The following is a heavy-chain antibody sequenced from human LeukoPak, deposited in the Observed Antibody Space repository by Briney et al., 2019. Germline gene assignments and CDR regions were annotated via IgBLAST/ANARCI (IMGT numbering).Heavy chain of an antibody. J-gene: IGHJ3*02. CDR1: GFTFSSYA. CDR3: ARGLISSAGGDAFDI. V-gene: IGHV3-64*01. Sequence: GGSLRLSCAASGFTFSSYAMHWVRQAPGKGLEYVSAISSNGGSTYYANSVKGRFTISRDNSKNTLYLQMGSLKASVTAMYYCARGLISSAGGDAFDIWGQGTMVTVSS. CDR2: ISSNGGST. D-gene: IGHD6-6*01.